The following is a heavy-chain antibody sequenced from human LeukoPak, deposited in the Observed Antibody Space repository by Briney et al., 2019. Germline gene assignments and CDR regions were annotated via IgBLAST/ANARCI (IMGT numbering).Heavy chain of an antibody. CDR1: GYSCTTYW. J-gene: IGHJ4*02. CDR3: ARWEQLYYFDY. Sequence: GESLKISWNGSGYSCTTYWIGWVRQMPGKGLEWMGIIYPGDSDTRYSPSFQGQVTISADKSISTAYLQWSSLKASDTAMYYCARWEQLYYFDYWGQGTLVTVSS. D-gene: IGHD6-6*01. CDR2: IYPGDSDT. V-gene: IGHV5-51*01.